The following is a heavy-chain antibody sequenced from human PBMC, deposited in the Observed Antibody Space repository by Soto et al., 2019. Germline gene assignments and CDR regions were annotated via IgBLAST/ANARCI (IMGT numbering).Heavy chain of an antibody. CDR1: GYTFTGYY. CDR2: INPNSGGT. J-gene: IGHJ5*02. Sequence: GASVKVSCKASGYTFTGYYMHWVRQAPGQGLEWMGWINPNSGGTNYAQKFQGRDTMTRDTSISTAYMELSRLRSDDTAVYYCARDSSGYQNWFDPWGQGTLVTSPQ. CDR3: ARDSSGYQNWFDP. D-gene: IGHD3-22*01. V-gene: IGHV1-2*02.